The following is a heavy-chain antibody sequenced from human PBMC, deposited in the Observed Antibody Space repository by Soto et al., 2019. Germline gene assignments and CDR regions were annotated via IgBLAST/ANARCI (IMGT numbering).Heavy chain of an antibody. V-gene: IGHV1-3*01. CDR3: ARDRGDIVVVPAAILSNGVNWFDP. Sequence: GASVKVSCKASGYTFTSYAMHWVRQAPGQRLEWMGWINAGNGNTKYSQKFQGRVTITRDTSTSTAYMELSSLRSEDTAVYYCARDRGDIVVVPAAILSNGVNWFDPWGQGTLVTVSS. CDR1: GYTFTSYA. CDR2: INAGNGNT. D-gene: IGHD2-2*02. J-gene: IGHJ5*02.